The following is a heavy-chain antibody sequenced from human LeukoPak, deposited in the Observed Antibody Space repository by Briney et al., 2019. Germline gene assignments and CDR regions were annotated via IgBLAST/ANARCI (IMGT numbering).Heavy chain of an antibody. D-gene: IGHD1-26*01. Sequence: SATPSLTCAVSGGSILTTNWWSWVRQPPGKALEWIGEDHLSGTSNYNPSLKSRVSMSIDKSKNQLSLKLTSVTAADTAMYYCARESGAYSPFGFWGQGTLVTVSS. CDR2: DHLSGTS. CDR3: ARESGAYSPFGF. J-gene: IGHJ4*02. V-gene: IGHV4-4*02. CDR1: GGSILTTNW.